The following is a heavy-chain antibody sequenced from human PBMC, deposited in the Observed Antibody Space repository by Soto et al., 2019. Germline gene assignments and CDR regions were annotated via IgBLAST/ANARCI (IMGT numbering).Heavy chain of an antibody. J-gene: IGHJ5*02. D-gene: IGHD6-13*01. CDR1: GYTFTSYD. CDR2: MNPNSGNT. CDR3: ARKRRDSSSWYNWFDP. Sequence: ASLKVSCKASGYTFTSYDINWVRQATGQGLEWMGWMNPNSGNTGSAQKFQGRVTMTRNTSITTAYMELSSLRSEDTAVYYCARKRRDSSSWYNWFDPWGQGTLVTVSS. V-gene: IGHV1-8*01.